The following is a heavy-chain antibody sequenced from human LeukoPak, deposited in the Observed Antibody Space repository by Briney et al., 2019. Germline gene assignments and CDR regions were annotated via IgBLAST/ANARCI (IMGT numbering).Heavy chain of an antibody. J-gene: IGHJ4*02. Sequence: PGGSLRLSCAAPGFTFSSYWVHLVRQAPGKGLVWVSRINSDGSSTSYADSVKGRVTISRDNAKSTLYLQMNSLRAEDTAVYYCARGFSGYDYWGQGTLVTVSS. CDR2: INSDGSST. CDR3: ARGFSGYDY. CDR1: GFTFSSYW. V-gene: IGHV3-74*01. D-gene: IGHD5-12*01.